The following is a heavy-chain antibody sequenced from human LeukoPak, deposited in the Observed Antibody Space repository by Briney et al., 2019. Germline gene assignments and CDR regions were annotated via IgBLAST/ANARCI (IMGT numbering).Heavy chain of an antibody. CDR2: INHSGST. D-gene: IGHD3-22*01. CDR1: GGSFSGYY. J-gene: IGHJ5*02. Sequence: SETLSLTCAVYGGSFSGYYWSWIRQPPGKGLEWIGEINHSGSTNYNPSLKSRVTISVDTSKNQFSLKLSSVTAADTGVYYCARYGDDSSGYYYAWFDPWGQGTLVTVSS. CDR3: ARYGDDSSGYYYAWFDP. V-gene: IGHV4-34*01.